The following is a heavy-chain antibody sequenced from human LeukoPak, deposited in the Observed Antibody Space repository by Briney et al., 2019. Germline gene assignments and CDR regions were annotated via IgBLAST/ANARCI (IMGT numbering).Heavy chain of an antibody. V-gene: IGHV3-30*02. Sequence: DSVKGRFTISKDNSKNTLYLQMNSLRAEDTAVYYCVKDHSALPGTYYYYYYMDVWGKGTTVTVSS. D-gene: IGHD1-26*01. J-gene: IGHJ6*03. CDR3: VKDHSALPGTYYYYYYMDV.